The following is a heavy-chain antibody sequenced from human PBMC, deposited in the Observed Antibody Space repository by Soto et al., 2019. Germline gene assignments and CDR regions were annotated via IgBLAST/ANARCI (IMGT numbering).Heavy chain of an antibody. CDR1: GYTFTSYY. CDR3: ARGGLPRYYYRMDV. Sequence: ASVKVSCKASGYTFTSYYINWVRQATVQGLGWMGWVNPNSGNTGYAQKFQGTVTMTRNTSISTAYMELSSLRSEDTAVYSCARGGLPRYYYRMDVWGQGTTVTVSS. J-gene: IGHJ6*02. V-gene: IGHV1-8*01. CDR2: VNPNSGNT.